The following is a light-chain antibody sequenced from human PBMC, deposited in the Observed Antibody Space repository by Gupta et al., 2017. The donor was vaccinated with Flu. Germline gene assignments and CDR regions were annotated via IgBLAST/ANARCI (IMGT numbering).Light chain of an antibody. Sequence: QSALPHPPSASGSPGQSVTISCTGTRSDVGDFNYVSWFQQRPGKAPKLIIYEVNRRPSGVPDRFCGSKSGNTASLTVSGLQTEDEADYYCTSYSGGSYPFVFGGGTRVTVL. CDR1: RSDVGDFNY. V-gene: IGLV2-8*01. CDR3: TSYSGGSYPFV. CDR2: EVN. J-gene: IGLJ1*01.